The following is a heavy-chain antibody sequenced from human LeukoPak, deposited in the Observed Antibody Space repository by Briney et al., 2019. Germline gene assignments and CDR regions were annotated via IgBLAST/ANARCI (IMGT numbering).Heavy chain of an antibody. V-gene: IGHV1-46*01. D-gene: IGHD2-2*01. CDR1: GYTFTSYY. J-gene: IGHJ5*02. CDR2: INPSGGST. CDR3: ARARGDIVVVPAAIWFDP. Sequence: ASVKVSCKASGYTFTSYYIHWVRQAPGQGLEWMGIINPSGGSTSYPQKFQGRVTMTRDTSTSTVYMELSRLRSDDTAVYYCARARGDIVVVPAAIWFDPWGQGTLVTVSS.